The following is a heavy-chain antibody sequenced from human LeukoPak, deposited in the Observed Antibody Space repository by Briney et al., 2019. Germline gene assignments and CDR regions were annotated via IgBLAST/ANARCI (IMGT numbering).Heavy chain of an antibody. CDR3: ARGRGYGSGSYYTDY. V-gene: IGHV4-34*01. Sequence: PSETLSLTCAGYGGSCSGYYWSWIRQPPGKGLEWIGEINHSGSTNYNPSLKSRVTISVDTSKNQFSLKLSSVTAADTAVYYCARGRGYGSGSYYTDYWGQGTLVTVSS. D-gene: IGHD3-10*01. J-gene: IGHJ4*02. CDR2: INHSGST. CDR1: GGSCSGYY.